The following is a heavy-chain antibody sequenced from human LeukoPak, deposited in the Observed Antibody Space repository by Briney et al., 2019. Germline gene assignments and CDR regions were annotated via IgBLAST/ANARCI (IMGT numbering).Heavy chain of an antibody. CDR1: GYTFTGYY. J-gene: IGHJ4*02. D-gene: IGHD3-9*01. CDR2: INPNSGGT. V-gene: IGHV1-2*02. CDR3: ARAFYDILTGYATPIGY. Sequence: ASVKVSCKASGYTFTGYYMHWVRQAPGQGLEWMGWINPNSGGTNYVQKFQGRVTMTRDTSISTAYMELSRLRSDDTAVYYCARAFYDILTGYATPIGYWGQGTLVTVSS.